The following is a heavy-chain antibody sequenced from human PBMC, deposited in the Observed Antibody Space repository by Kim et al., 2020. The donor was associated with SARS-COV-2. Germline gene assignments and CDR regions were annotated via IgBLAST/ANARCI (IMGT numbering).Heavy chain of an antibody. CDR3: ARDLSHHWSFDL. J-gene: IGHJ2*01. V-gene: IGHV1-46*01. CDR1: GYTFTNNK. Sequence: ASVKVSCKTSGYTFTNNKVHWVRQAPGQGLEWMGIITPRDGAINYAQKFRGRVTMTSDTSTGTVYMELSSLMSEDTAVYFCARDLSHHWSFDLWGRGTLVTVSS. CDR2: ITPRDGAI.